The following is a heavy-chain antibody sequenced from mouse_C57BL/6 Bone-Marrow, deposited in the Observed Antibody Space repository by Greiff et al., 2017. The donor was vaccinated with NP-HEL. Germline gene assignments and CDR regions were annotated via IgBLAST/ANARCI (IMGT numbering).Heavy chain of an antibody. D-gene: IGHD2-2*01. V-gene: IGHV1-72*01. J-gene: IGHJ4*01. CDR2: IDPNSGGT. Sequence: QVQLKQPGAELVKPGASVKLSCKASGYTFTSYWMHWVKQRPGRGLEWIGRIDPNSGGTKYNEKFKSKATLTVDKPSSTAYMQLSSLTSEDSAVYYCARGGRLRQRRYYAMDYWGQGTSVTVSS. CDR1: GYTFTSYW. CDR3: ARGGRLRQRRYYAMDY.